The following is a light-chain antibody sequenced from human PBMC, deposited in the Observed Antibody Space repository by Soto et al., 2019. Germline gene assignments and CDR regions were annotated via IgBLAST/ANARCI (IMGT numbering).Light chain of an antibody. CDR1: QSVLSSANNQNY. V-gene: IGKV4-1*01. J-gene: IGKJ2*01. CDR3: QQYYTFPYT. Sequence: DIVMTQSPDSLTVSLGERATINCKSSQSVLSSANNQNYLTWYQQIPGQPPKLLIFWASTRESGVPDRFSGSGSGTDCNLTISSRQAADVAIYYCQQYYTFPYTFGRGTKLEI. CDR2: WAS.